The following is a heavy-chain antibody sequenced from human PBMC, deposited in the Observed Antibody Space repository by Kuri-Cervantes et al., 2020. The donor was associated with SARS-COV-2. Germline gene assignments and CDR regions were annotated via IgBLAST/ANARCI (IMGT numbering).Heavy chain of an antibody. CDR3: ARVISGYCTNGVCPYYFDY. V-gene: IGHV3-11*06. CDR1: GFTFSDYY. J-gene: IGHJ4*02. D-gene: IGHD2-8*01. Sequence: GESLKISCAASGFTFSDYYMSWIRQAPGKGLEWVSYISSSSSYTNYADSVKGRFTISRDNAKNSLYLQMNSLRAEDTAVYYCARVISGYCTNGVCPYYFDYWGQGTLVTVSS. CDR2: ISSSSSYT.